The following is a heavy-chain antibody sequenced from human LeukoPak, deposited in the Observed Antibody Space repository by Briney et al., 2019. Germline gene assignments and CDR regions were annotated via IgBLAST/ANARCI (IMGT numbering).Heavy chain of an antibody. CDR3: ARGYDYGDYVRDFDY. D-gene: IGHD4-17*01. CDR1: GYTFTSYP. CDR2: ITVYNGNT. J-gene: IGHJ4*02. Sequence: ASVKVSCKASGYTFTSYPISWVRQAPGQGLEWMGWITVYNGNTNYAQKLQGRVTMTTDTSTSTAYMELRSLRSDDTAVYYCARGYDYGDYVRDFDYWGQGTLVTVS. V-gene: IGHV1-18*01.